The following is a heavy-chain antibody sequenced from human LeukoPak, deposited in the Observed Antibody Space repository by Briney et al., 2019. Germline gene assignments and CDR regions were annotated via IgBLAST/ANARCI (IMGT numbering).Heavy chain of an antibody. D-gene: IGHD4-17*01. J-gene: IGHJ3*02. V-gene: IGHV1-18*01. Sequence: ASVKVSRKASGSTFTSYGIGWLRQAPGQGLEWMGWISAYNGYTNYAQKLQGRVTMTTDTSTSTAYMELRSLRSDDTAVYYCARGPAVTRTGAFDIWGQGTMVTVSS. CDR3: ARGPAVTRTGAFDI. CDR2: ISAYNGYT. CDR1: GSTFTSYG.